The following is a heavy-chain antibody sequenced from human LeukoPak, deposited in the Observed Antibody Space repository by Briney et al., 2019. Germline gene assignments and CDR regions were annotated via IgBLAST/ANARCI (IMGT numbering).Heavy chain of an antibody. CDR3: ARLDCSSTSCPLG. J-gene: IGHJ4*02. CDR1: GYTFTGYY. CDR2: INLNSGGT. D-gene: IGHD2-2*01. Sequence: GASVKVSCKASGYTFTGYYMHWVRQAPGQGLEWMGWINLNSGGTNYAQKFQGRVTMTRDTSISTAYMELSRLRSDDTAVYYCARLDCSSTSCPLGWGQGTLVTVSS. V-gene: IGHV1-2*02.